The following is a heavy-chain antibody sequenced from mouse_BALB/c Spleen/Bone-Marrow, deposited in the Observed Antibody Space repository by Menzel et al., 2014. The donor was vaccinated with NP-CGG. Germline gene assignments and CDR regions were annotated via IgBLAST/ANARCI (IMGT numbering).Heavy chain of an antibody. J-gene: IGHJ2*01. CDR1: GYTFTSYW. CDR2: INPSTGYT. Sequence: VQLQQSGAELAKPGASAKMSCKASGYTFTSYWMHWVKQRPGQGLEWIGYINPSTGYTEYNQKFKDKATLTADKSSSTAYMQLSSLTSEDSAVYYCARYGNYGDYFDYWGQGTTLTVSS. CDR3: ARYGNYGDYFDY. V-gene: IGHV1-7*01. D-gene: IGHD2-1*01.